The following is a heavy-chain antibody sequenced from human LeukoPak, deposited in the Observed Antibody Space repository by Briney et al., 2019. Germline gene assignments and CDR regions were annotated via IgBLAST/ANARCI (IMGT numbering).Heavy chain of an antibody. D-gene: IGHD2-21*01. CDR3: TRDIVWLQLQD. Sequence: GGSLRLSCSASGFAFPGYWMVWVRQAPGKGLEWVASIGKDGSEKDYADSVKDRFIISRDNARNLLYLQMNNLGVQDTGTYFCTRDIVWLQLQDWGQGALVTVSS. V-gene: IGHV3-7*01. J-gene: IGHJ4*02. CDR2: IGKDGSEK. CDR1: GFAFPGYW.